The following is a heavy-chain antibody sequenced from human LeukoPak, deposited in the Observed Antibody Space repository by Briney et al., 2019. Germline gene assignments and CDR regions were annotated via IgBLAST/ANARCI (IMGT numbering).Heavy chain of an antibody. J-gene: IGHJ4*02. Sequence: PSETLPLACTVSGGSISSYYWSWIRQPPGKGLEWIGYIYYTGSANYNPSLKSRATISVDTSKNQFSLKLNSVTAADTAVYYCARDRAGYNPPSYYFDYWGQGTLVTVSS. CDR3: ARDRAGYNPPSYYFDY. D-gene: IGHD5-24*01. CDR1: GGSISSYY. CDR2: IYYTGSA. V-gene: IGHV4-59*01.